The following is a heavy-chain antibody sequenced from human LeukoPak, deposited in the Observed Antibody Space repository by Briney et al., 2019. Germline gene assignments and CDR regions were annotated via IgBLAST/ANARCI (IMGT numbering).Heavy chain of an antibody. CDR3: ARDIGFGSYYYYYDMDV. CDR1: GYTFTGYY. J-gene: IGHJ6*02. V-gene: IGHV1-2*02. D-gene: IGHD3-3*01. CDR2: INPNSGGT. Sequence: ASVKVSCKASGYTFTGYYMHWVRQAPGQGLEWMGWINPNSGGTNYAQKFRGRVTMTRDTSISTAYMELSRLRSDDTAVYYCARDIGFGSYYYYYDMDVWGQGTTVTVSS.